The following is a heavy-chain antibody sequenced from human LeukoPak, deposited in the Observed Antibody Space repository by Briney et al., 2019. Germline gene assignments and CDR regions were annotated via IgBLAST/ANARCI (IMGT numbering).Heavy chain of an antibody. CDR1: GFTFSSYS. CDR2: ISSSSSYI. V-gene: IGHV3-21*01. J-gene: IGHJ6*03. D-gene: IGHD3-3*01. CDR3: ARGPGTYYDFWSGYYSGTAYYYYMDV. Sequence: PGGSLRLSCAASGFTFSSYSMNWVRQAPGKGLEWVSSISSSSSYIYYADSVKGRFTISRDNAKNSLYLQMNSLRAEDTAVYYCARGPGTYYDFWSGYYSGTAYYYYMDVWGKGTTVTVSS.